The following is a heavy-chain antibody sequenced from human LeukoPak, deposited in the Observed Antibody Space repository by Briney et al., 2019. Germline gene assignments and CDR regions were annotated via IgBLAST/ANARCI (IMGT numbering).Heavy chain of an antibody. J-gene: IGHJ4*02. D-gene: IGHD2-2*03. CDR3: AKDSNWLLFDD. Sequence: GGTLRLSCSASGFTFTTYGMNWVRQAPGKGLEWVSGIGGSGVRTYYADSVKGRFTISRDNSRNTVYLQMKSLRDEDTAVYYCAKDSNWLLFDDWGQGTLVTVSS. CDR2: IGGSGVRT. CDR1: GFTFTTYG. V-gene: IGHV3-23*01.